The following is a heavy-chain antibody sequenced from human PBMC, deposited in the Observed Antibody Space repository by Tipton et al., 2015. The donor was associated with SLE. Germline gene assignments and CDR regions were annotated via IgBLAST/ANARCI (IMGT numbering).Heavy chain of an antibody. V-gene: IGHV4-61*05. CDR3: ARGFGGSYSDF. Sequence: TLSLTCIVSGDSISSSSYYWSWIRQPPGKGLEWIGYIYYSGSTNYNPSLQSRVTISLDTSKNQFSLRLSSVTAADTAVYYCARGFGGSYSDFWGQGTLVTVSS. J-gene: IGHJ4*02. CDR1: GDSISSSSYY. CDR2: IYYSGST. D-gene: IGHD1-26*01.